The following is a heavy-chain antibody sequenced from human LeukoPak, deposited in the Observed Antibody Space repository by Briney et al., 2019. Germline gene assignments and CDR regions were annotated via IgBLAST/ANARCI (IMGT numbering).Heavy chain of an antibody. CDR2: IRSKANSYAT. CDR3: TRPGYDSSYYYFDY. CDR1: GFTFSGSA. V-gene: IGHV3-73*01. Sequence: GGSLRLSCAASGFTFSGSAMHWVRQASGKGLEWVGRIRSKANSYATAYAASVKGRFTISRDDSKNTAYLQMNSLKTEDTAVYYRTRPGYDSSYYYFDYWGQGTLVTVSS. J-gene: IGHJ4*02. D-gene: IGHD3-22*01.